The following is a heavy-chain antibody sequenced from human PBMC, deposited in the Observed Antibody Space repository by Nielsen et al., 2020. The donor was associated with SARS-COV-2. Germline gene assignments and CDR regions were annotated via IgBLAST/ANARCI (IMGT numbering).Heavy chain of an antibody. J-gene: IGHJ6*02. Sequence: GESLKISCAASGFTFSSYAMSWVRQAPGKGLEWVSAISGSGGSTYYADSVKGRFTISRDNSKNSLYLQMNSLRAEDTAVYYCAREDIVVVPAAMRDYYGMDVWGQGTTVTVSS. V-gene: IGHV3-23*01. CDR1: GFTFSSYA. D-gene: IGHD2-2*01. CDR3: AREDIVVVPAAMRDYYGMDV. CDR2: ISGSGGST.